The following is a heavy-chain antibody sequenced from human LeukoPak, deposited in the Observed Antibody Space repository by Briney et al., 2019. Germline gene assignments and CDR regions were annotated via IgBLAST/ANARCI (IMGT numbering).Heavy chain of an antibody. CDR2: IYTSGST. CDR3: ARVGYSYGYWFDP. D-gene: IGHD5-18*01. Sequence: SETLSLTCTVSGGSISSGSYYWSWIRQPAGKGLEWIGRIYTSGSTNYNPSLKSRVTISVDTSKNQFSLKLSSVTAADTAVYYCARVGYSYGYWFDPWGQGTLVTVSS. CDR1: GGSISSGSYY. V-gene: IGHV4-61*02. J-gene: IGHJ5*02.